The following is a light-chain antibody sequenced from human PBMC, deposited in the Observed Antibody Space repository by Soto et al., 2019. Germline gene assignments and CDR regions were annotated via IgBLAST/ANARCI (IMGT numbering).Light chain of an antibody. V-gene: IGKV3-20*01. Sequence: EIVLTQSPGTLSLSPGERATLSCRASQSVSSSYLAWYQHKPGQAPRLLIYVASSRATGIPDRFSGSGSGTDFTLTISRLEPEDFAVYYCQQYGSSSLTFGQGTKVDVK. CDR1: QSVSSSY. CDR3: QQYGSSSLT. J-gene: IGKJ1*01. CDR2: VAS.